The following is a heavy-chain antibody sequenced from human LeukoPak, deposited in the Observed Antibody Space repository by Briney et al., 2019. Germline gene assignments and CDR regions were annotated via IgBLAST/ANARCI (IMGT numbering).Heavy chain of an antibody. D-gene: IGHD2-2*01. J-gene: IGHJ4*02. CDR3: AKVPVNIIVVVPAATPYYFDY. CDR2: ISAYNGNT. V-gene: IGHV1-18*01. Sequence: ASVKVSCKASGYTFTSYGISWVRQAPGQGLEWMGWISAYNGNTNYAQKLQGRVTMTTDTSTSTAYMELRSLRSDDTAVYYCAKVPVNIIVVVPAATPYYFDYWGQGTLVTVSS. CDR1: GYTFTSYG.